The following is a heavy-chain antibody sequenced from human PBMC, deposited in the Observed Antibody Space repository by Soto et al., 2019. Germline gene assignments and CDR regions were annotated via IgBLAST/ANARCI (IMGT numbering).Heavy chain of an antibody. J-gene: IGHJ6*02. CDR2: IIPLFGTA. D-gene: IGHD3-22*01. V-gene: IGHV1-69*15. Sequence: QVQLVQSGAEVKKPGSSVKVSCKASGGTFSNYAITWVRQAPGQGLEWMGTIIPLFGTANYAQKFQGRVTITADESMSTAYMQLSSLRSEDTAVHYCAICRIRHHTSCDYDGIYGIDVWGQGLTVTVSS. CDR3: AICRIRHHTSCDYDGIYGIDV. CDR1: GGTFSNYA.